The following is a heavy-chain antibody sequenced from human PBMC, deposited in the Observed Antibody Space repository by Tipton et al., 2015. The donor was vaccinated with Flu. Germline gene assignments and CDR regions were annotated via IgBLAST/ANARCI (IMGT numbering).Heavy chain of an antibody. CDR2: IKSKTDGGTT. CDR3: TTELRGYDHFDY. Sequence: SLRLSCAASGFTFSNAWMSWVRQAPGKGLEWVGRIKSKTDGGTTDYAAPVKGRFTISRDDSKNTLYLQMNSLKTEDAAVYYCTTELRGYDHFDYWGQGTLVTVSS. D-gene: IGHD5-12*01. V-gene: IGHV3-15*01. CDR1: GFTFSNAW. J-gene: IGHJ4*02.